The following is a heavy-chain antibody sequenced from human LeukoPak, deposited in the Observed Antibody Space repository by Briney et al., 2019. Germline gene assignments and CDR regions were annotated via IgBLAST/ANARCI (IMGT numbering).Heavy chain of an antibody. D-gene: IGHD6-13*01. J-gene: IGHJ4*02. Sequence: SETLSLTCTVSGGSISGYYWSWIRQPPGKGLEWIGYIYYSGSTNYNPSLKSRVTMSVDTSKNQFSLKLRSVTAADTAVYYCARGSSWYYFDYWGQGTLVTVSS. V-gene: IGHV4-59*08. CDR1: GGSISGYY. CDR3: ARGSSWYYFDY. CDR2: IYYSGST.